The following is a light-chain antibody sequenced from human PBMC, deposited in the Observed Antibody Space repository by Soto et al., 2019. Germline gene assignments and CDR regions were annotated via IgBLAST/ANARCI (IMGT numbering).Light chain of an antibody. CDR1: QSVSSN. CDR3: QQYNNWPPRAWT. CDR2: GAS. Sequence: EIVMTQSPATLSVSPGERATLSCRASQSVSSNLAWYQQKPGQAPRLLIYGASTRATGIPARFSGSGSGTEFTLTVSRLQSEDFAVYYCQQYNNWPPRAWTFGQGTKGEIK. V-gene: IGKV3-15*01. J-gene: IGKJ1*01.